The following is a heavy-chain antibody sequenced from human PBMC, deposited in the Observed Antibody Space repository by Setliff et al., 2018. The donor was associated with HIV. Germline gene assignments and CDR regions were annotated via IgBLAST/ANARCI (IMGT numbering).Heavy chain of an antibody. CDR3: ARHYDSSGYGDYFDD. V-gene: IGHV4-59*08. Sequence: PSETLSLTCTVSGASISGSYWIWIRQPPGKGLEWIGYMSLTRDTKYNPSLNSRVTTSIDTSKNQFSLELRSVTTADTAVYYCARHYDSSGYGDYFDDWGRGILVTVSS. D-gene: IGHD3-22*01. CDR1: GASISGSY. J-gene: IGHJ4*02. CDR2: MSLTRDT.